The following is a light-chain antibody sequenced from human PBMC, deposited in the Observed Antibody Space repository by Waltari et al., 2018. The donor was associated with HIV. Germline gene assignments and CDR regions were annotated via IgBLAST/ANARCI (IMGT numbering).Light chain of an antibody. J-gene: IGLJ1*01. CDR1: TSNIGGNT. V-gene: IGLV1-44*01. Sequence: QSVLAQPPSASGTPGQRVTISCSGSTSNIGGNTVSWYQQLPGTAPKLLIHSNMGRPSGVPARLSGSTSGTSASLVISGLQSEDEADYYCAAWDDSLKGGAFGTGTKVTVL. CDR2: SNM. CDR3: AAWDDSLKGGA.